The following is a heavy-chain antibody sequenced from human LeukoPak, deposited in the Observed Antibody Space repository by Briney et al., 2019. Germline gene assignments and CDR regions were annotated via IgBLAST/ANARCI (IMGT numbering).Heavy chain of an antibody. V-gene: IGHV1-46*01. J-gene: IGHJ3*02. CDR1: GYTFTGYY. D-gene: IGHD3-22*01. CDR3: ARGYYDSSGYYHDAFDI. CDR2: INPSGGST. Sequence: ASVKVSCKASGYTFTGYYMHWVRQAPGQGLEWMGIINPSGGSTSYAQKFQGRVTMTRDTSTSTVYMELSSLRSEDTAVYCCARGYYDSSGYYHDAFDIWGQGTMVTVSS.